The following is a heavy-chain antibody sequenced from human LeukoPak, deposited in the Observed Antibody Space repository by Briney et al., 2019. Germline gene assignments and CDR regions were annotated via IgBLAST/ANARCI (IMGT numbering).Heavy chain of an antibody. CDR2: ISGSDYST. D-gene: IGHD2-15*01. Sequence: GGSLRLSCAASGFTFSSYAMSWVRQAPGKGLEWVSAISGSDYSTYYADSVKGRFTISRDNAKNSLYLQMNSLRAEDTAVYYCAGGYCSGGTCYSARYWGQGTLVTVSS. CDR3: AGGYCSGGTCYSARY. J-gene: IGHJ4*02. CDR1: GFTFSSYA. V-gene: IGHV3-23*01.